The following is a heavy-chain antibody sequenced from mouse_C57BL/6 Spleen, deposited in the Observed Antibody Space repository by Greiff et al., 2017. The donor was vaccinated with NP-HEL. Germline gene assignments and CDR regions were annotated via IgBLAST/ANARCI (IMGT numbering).Heavy chain of an antibody. D-gene: IGHD2-2*01. CDR3: ARGPMVTTEGFAY. J-gene: IGHJ3*01. V-gene: IGHV5-4*01. CDR1: GFTFSSYA. Sequence: EVQRVESGGGLVKPGGSLKLSCAASGFTFSSYAMSWVRQTPEKRLEWVATISDGGSYTSYPDNVKGRFTIYRDNAKNNLYRQMSHLKSEDTAMYYCARGPMVTTEGFAYWGQGTLVTVSA. CDR2: ISDGGSYT.